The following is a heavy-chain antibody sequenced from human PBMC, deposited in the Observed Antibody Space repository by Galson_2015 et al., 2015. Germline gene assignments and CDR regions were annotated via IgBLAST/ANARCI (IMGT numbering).Heavy chain of an antibody. J-gene: IGHJ4*02. CDR2: IYYSGST. Sequence: TLSLTCTVSGGSISSGGYYWSWIRQHPGKGLEWIGYIYYSGSTYYNPSLKSRVTISVDTSKNQFSLKLSSVTAADTAVYYCARIRPDCGGDCPFTFDYWSQGTLVTVSS. CDR3: ARIRPDCGGDCPFTFDY. V-gene: IGHV4-31*03. CDR1: GGSISSGGYY. D-gene: IGHD2-21*02.